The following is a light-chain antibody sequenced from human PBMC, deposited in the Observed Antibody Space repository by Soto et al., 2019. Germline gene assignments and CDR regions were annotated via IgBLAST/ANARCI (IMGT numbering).Light chain of an antibody. CDR1: SSNIGSNY. CDR2: RNN. Sequence: QSALTQPPSASGTPGQTVSISCSGSSSNIGSNYVSWYQQLPGTAPRLLIYRNNQRPSGVPERFSGSKSGTSASLAISGLRSEDEADYYCAACDDSVSRPHYVFGPGTKVTVL. J-gene: IGLJ1*01. V-gene: IGLV1-47*01. CDR3: AACDDSVSRPHYV.